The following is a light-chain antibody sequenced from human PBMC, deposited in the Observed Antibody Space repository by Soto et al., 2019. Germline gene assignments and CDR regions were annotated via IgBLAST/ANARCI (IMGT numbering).Light chain of an antibody. V-gene: IGKV3-20*01. CDR2: GAS. J-gene: IGKJ2*01. Sequence: EIVLTQSPDTLSLSPGERATFSCRATQSITNNYVAWYQQKPGKAPRLLIYGASRRATGIPDRISGSGSGTDFNLSITRLEPEDFAVYYCHQYLDSPNTFGQGTKLEIK. CDR1: QSITNNY. CDR3: HQYLDSPNT.